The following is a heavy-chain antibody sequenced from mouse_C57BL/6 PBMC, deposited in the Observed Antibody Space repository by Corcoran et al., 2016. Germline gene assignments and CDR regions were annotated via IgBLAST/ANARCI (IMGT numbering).Heavy chain of an antibody. D-gene: IGHD2-4*01. J-gene: IGHJ1*03. Sequence: EVQLQQSGPELVKPGASVKISCKASGYTFTDYYMNWVKQSHGKSLEWIGDINPNNGGTSYNQKFKGKATLTVDKSSSTAYMELRSLTSEDSAVYYCARNYLVYYEVNPDVWGTGTTVTVSS. CDR1: GYTFTDYY. CDR2: INPNNGGT. CDR3: ARNYLVYYEVNPDV. V-gene: IGHV1-26*01.